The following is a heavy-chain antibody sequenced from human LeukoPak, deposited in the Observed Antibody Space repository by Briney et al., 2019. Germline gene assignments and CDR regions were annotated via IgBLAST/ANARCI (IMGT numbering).Heavy chain of an antibody. Sequence: SETLSLTCTVSGGSISSYYWSWIRQPPGKGLEWIGYIYYSGSTNYNPSLKSRVTISVDTSKNQFSLKLSSVTAADTAVYYCARMATIQSHYGMDVWGQGTTVTVSS. CDR2: IYYSGST. CDR1: GGSISSYY. D-gene: IGHD5-24*01. V-gene: IGHV4-59*08. J-gene: IGHJ6*02. CDR3: ARMATIQSHYGMDV.